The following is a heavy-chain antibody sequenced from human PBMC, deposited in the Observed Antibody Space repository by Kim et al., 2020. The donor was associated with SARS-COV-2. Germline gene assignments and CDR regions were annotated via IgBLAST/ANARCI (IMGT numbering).Heavy chain of an antibody. CDR3: AKGQVEYCSSTSCYGDYYYGMDV. CDR2: ISWDGGST. D-gene: IGHD2-2*01. V-gene: IGHV3-43*01. J-gene: IGHJ6*02. Sequence: GGSLRLSCAASGFTFDDYTMHWVRQAPGKGLEWVSLISWDGGSTYYADSVKGRFTISRDNSKNSLYLQMNSLRTEDTALYYCAKGQVEYCSSTSCYGDYYYGMDVWGQGTTVTISS. CDR1: GFTFDDYT.